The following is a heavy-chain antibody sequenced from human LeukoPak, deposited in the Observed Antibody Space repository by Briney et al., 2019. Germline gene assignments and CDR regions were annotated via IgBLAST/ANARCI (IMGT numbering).Heavy chain of an antibody. CDR2: VYYSGST. Sequence: PSETLSLTCVVSGGSVSGYYWGWIRQPPGRGLEWIGYVYYSGSTNYNPSFKSRITISVDTSRNQFSLQLSSVTAADTAVYYCARSQNYYGSGDYWSQGTLVTVSS. CDR1: GGSVSGYY. D-gene: IGHD3-10*01. V-gene: IGHV4-59*02. CDR3: ARSQNYYGSGDY. J-gene: IGHJ4*02.